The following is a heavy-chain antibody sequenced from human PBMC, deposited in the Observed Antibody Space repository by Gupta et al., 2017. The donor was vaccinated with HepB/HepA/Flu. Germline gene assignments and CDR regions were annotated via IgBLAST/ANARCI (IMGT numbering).Heavy chain of an antibody. J-gene: IGHJ5*02. CDR2: IWYEGSNK. CDR3: AREVCEVGPEKFDP. CDR1: GFTFSSYG. Sequence: QVQLVESGGGVVQPGRSLRLSCAASGFTFSSYGMHWVRQAPGKGLEWVAVIWYEGSNKYYADSVKGRFTISRDNSKNTLYLQMKSMRAEETAVYYCAREVCEVGPEKFDPWGQGTLVTVSS. D-gene: IGHD1-26*01. V-gene: IGHV3-33*01.